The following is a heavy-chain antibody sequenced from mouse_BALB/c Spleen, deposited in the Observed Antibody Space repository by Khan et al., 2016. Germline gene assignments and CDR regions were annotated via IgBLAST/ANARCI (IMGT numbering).Heavy chain of an antibody. Sequence: EVQLQESGGGLVQPGGSLKLSCAASGFDFSRYWMSWVRQAPGKGLEWIGEINPDSSTINYTPSLKDKFIISRDNAKNTLYLKMRKVRSDDTALYDCARAWYYGYLAYWGQGTLVTVSA. J-gene: IGHJ3*01. CDR2: INPDSSTI. CDR3: ARAWYYGYLAY. CDR1: GFDFSRYW. V-gene: IGHV4-1*02. D-gene: IGHD1-1*01.